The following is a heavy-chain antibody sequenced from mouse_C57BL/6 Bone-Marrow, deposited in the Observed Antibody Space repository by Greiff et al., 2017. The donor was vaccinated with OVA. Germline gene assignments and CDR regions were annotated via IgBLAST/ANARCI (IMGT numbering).Heavy chain of an antibody. CDR1: GYSITSGYD. CDR2: ISYSGST. D-gene: IGHD2-2*01. V-gene: IGHV3-1*01. J-gene: IGHJ4*01. CDR3: ARMVTTRESAMDY. Sequence: EVQGVESGPGMVKPSQSLSLTCTVTGYSITSGYDWHWIRHFPGNKLEWMGYISYSGSTNYNPSLKSRISITHDTSKNHFFLTLNSVTTEDTATYYCARMVTTRESAMDYWGQGTSVTVSS.